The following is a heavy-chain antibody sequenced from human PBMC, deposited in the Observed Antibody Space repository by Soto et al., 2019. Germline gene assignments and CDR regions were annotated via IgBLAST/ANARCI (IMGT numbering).Heavy chain of an antibody. D-gene: IGHD2-15*01. J-gene: IGHJ6*02. V-gene: IGHV5-51*01. CDR1: GYTFTTYW. CDR3: ARHKGYCSSTSCYGMDV. Sequence: PGESLKISCEGSGYTFTTYWVAWVRQMPGKGLEWVGSIYPGDSDSRYNPSVQGQVTISADRSISTAYLQWNSLKASDTAMYFCARHKGYCSSTSCYGMDVWGQGTTVTVYS. CDR2: IYPGDSDS.